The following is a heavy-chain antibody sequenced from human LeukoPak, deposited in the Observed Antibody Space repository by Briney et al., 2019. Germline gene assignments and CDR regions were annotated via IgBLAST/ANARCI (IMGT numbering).Heavy chain of an antibody. V-gene: IGHV3-48*01. J-gene: IGHJ4*02. CDR3: ARDQGTGGSYLDIDY. CDR1: GFTFSSYS. Sequence: PGGSLRLSCAASGFTFSSYSMNWVRQAPGKGLEWVSYISSSSSTIYYADSVKGRFTISRDNAKNSLYLQMNSLRAEDTAVYYCARDQGTGGSYLDIDYWGQGTLVTVSS. D-gene: IGHD1-26*01. CDR2: ISSSSSTI.